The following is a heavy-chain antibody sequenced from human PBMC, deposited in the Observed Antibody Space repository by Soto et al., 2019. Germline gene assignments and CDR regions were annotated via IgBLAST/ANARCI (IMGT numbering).Heavy chain of an antibody. CDR1: GFTFSSYW. V-gene: IGHV3-74*01. Sequence: GGSLRLSCAASGFTFSSYWMHWVRQAPGKGLVWVSRINSDGSNTSYADSVKGRFTISRDNAKKTLYLQMNSLRAEDTAVYYCARVRELPNYYYYGMDVWGQGTTVTVSS. CDR2: INSDGSNT. J-gene: IGHJ6*02. D-gene: IGHD1-26*01. CDR3: ARVRELPNYYYYGMDV.